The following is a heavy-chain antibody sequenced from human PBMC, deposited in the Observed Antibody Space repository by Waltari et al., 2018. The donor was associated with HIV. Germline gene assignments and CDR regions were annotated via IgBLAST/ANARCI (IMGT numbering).Heavy chain of an antibody. CDR3: AKGGSHLTIFEAWFDS. CDR2: ISWNSGIT. V-gene: IGHV3-9*01. D-gene: IGHD3-3*01. J-gene: IGHJ5*01. Sequence: EVQLVESGGGLVQPGRSLRLSCVASGFTFDDYPMHWVRQLPGKGLGWVSGISWNSGITDYGDSVKGRFTISRDNAKNSLYLQMNSLTVEDTAFYYCAKGGSHLTIFEAWFDSWGQGTLVTVSS. CDR1: GFTFDDYP.